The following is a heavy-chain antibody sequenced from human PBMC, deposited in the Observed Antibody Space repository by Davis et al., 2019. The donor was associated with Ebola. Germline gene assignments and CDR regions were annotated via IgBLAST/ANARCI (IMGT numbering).Heavy chain of an antibody. V-gene: IGHV3-33*01. Sequence: GESLKISCAASGFTFSSYGMHWVRQAPGKGLEWGAVIWYDGNNKYYADSVKGRFTISRDNSKNTLYLQMNSLRAEDTAVYYCARGQVVPAAIGDFAWNWFDPWGQGTLVTVSS. CDR3: ARGQVVPAAIGDFAWNWFDP. CDR2: IWYDGNNK. CDR1: GFTFSSYG. J-gene: IGHJ5*02. D-gene: IGHD2-2*02.